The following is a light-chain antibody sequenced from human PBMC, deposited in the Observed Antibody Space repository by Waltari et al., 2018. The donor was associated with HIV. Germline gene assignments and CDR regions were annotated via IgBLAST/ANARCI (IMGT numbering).Light chain of an antibody. J-gene: IGKJ2*01. CDR3: QQYDSGPRGIT. Sequence: EIVMTQSPPTPSVSPGQRVTLSCRASQSISAQVAWYQQRPGQAPRLLIYEAATRPTGIPARFSGSGSGTEFTLTISSLQSEDFATYFCQQYDSGPRGITFGQGTMLEIK. V-gene: IGKV3-15*01. CDR1: QSISAQ. CDR2: EAA.